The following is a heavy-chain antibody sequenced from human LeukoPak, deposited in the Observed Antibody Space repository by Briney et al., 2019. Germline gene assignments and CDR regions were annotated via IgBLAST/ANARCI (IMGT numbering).Heavy chain of an antibody. J-gene: IGHJ6*02. CDR1: GYTFTSYD. CDR2: MNPNSGNT. CDR3: ARVRPLLETAMVTYYYYYGMDV. D-gene: IGHD5-18*01. Sequence: ASVKVSCKASGYTFTSYDINWVRQATGQGLEWMGWMNPNSGNTGYAQKFQGRVTMTRNTSISTAYMELSSLRSEDTAVYYCARVRPLLETAMVTYYYYYGMDVWGQGTTVTVSS. V-gene: IGHV1-8*01.